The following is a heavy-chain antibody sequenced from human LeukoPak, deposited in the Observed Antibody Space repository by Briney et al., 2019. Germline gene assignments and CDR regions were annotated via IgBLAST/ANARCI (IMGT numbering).Heavy chain of an antibody. V-gene: IGHV3-23*01. J-gene: IGHJ4*02. CDR1: GFAFSNYA. D-gene: IGHD4-11*01. CDR2: ISGSGGST. Sequence: GGSLRLSCAASGFAFSNYAMSWVRQAPGKGLEWVSAISGSGGSTYYADSVKGRFTISRDNSKNTLYLQMNSLRAEDTAVYYCAKDSSYYSNLLYFDYWGQGTLVTVSS. CDR3: AKDSSYYSNLLYFDY.